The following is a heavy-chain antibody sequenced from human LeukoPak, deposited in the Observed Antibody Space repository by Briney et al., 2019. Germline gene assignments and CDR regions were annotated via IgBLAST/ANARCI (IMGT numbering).Heavy chain of an antibody. J-gene: IGHJ4*02. CDR1: GFTFSNFW. D-gene: IGHD6-13*01. CDR2: IKQDETEK. Sequence: PGGSLRLSCTASGFTFSNFWMGWVRQAPGKGLEWVANIKQDETEKFYLGSVKGRFTISRDNAKNSLYLQMNSLRDGDTAVYYCARDPYSSSWYRAYYFDYWGQGTLVTVSS. V-gene: IGHV3-7*01. CDR3: ARDPYSSSWYRAYYFDY.